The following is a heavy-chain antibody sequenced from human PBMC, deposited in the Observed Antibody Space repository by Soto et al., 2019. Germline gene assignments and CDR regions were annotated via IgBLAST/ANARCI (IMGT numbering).Heavy chain of an antibody. CDR2: IYYSGST. Sequence: PSETLSLTCTVSGGSISSYYWSWIRQPPGKGLEWIGYIYYSGSTNYNPSLKSRVTISVDTSKNQFSLKLSSVTAADTAVYYCAGLRSRKIDYWGQGTLVTVSS. CDR3: AGLRSRKIDY. V-gene: IGHV4-59*08. CDR1: GGSISSYY. J-gene: IGHJ4*02.